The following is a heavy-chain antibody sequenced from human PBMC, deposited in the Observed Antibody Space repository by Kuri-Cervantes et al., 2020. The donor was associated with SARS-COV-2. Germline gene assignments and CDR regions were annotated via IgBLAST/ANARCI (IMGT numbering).Heavy chain of an antibody. CDR3: VRDGDHWNFDY. Sequence: GESLKISCAASGFTFSSYPMHWVRQAPGKGLEWVAVISYDGSKKYYADSVKGRFTISRDNAKNMLFLQMNSLRAEDTAVYYCVRDGDHWNFDYWGQGTLVTVSS. J-gene: IGHJ4*02. CDR1: GFTFSSYP. CDR2: ISYDGSKK. D-gene: IGHD1-1*01. V-gene: IGHV3-30-3*01.